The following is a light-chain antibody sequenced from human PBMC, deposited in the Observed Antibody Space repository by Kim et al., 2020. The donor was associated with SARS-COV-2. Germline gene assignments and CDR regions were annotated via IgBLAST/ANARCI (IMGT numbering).Light chain of an antibody. Sequence: NFMLTQPHSVSESPGKTVTISCTRSSGSIASNYVQWYQQRPGSAPTTVIYEDNQRPSGVPDRFSRSIDSSSNSASLTISGLKTEDEADYYCQSYDSSIPWVFGGGTQLTVL. CDR3: QSYDSSIPWV. V-gene: IGLV6-57*04. CDR2: EDN. J-gene: IGLJ3*02. CDR1: SGSIASNY.